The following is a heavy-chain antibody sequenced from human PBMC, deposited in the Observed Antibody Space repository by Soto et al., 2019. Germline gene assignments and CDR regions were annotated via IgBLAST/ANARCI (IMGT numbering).Heavy chain of an antibody. CDR2: IIPIFGTA. V-gene: IGHV1-69*06. D-gene: IGHD3-22*01. J-gene: IGHJ4*02. CDR1: GGTFSSYA. CDR3: PIRADSSCYYGDY. Sequence: QVQLVQSGAEVQKPGASVKVSCKASGGTFSSYAISWVRQAPGKGLEWKGGIIPIFGTANYGPKIQGRVTITADKSTSTAYMELSSLRSEATAVYYCPIRADSSCYYGDYWGQGTLVTVSS.